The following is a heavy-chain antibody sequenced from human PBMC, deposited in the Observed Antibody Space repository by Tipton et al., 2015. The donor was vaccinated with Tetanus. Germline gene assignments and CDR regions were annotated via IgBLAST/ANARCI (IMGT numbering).Heavy chain of an antibody. CDR1: GGSISTRNYF. J-gene: IGHJ2*01. CDR3: ARDPAVLRFLEWLPDWYFAL. Sequence: GLVKPSETLSLTCTVSGGSISTRNYFWGWIRQHPGKGLEWIGNIYHRGSTYYNPSLKSRVTISVDTSKNQFSLKLSSVTAADTAVYYCARDPAVLRFLEWLPDWYFALWGRGTLVTVSS. D-gene: IGHD3-3*01. CDR2: IYHRGST. V-gene: IGHV4-31*03.